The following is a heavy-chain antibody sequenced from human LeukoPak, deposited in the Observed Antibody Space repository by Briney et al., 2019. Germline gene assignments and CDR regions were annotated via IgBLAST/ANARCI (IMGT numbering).Heavy chain of an antibody. Sequence: GGSLRLSCVASGFTFRNYWMSWVRQAPGKGLEWVANTNQDGNGKYYEGSFKGRIAIAKDKSKNSMYIQMNRLRAEDTAVYYCAREGVVGSGRHFQDWGQGTLVTVSS. CDR2: TNQDGNGK. CDR3: AREGVVGSGRHFQD. J-gene: IGHJ1*01. CDR1: GFTFRNYW. D-gene: IGHD2/OR15-2a*01. V-gene: IGHV3-7*01.